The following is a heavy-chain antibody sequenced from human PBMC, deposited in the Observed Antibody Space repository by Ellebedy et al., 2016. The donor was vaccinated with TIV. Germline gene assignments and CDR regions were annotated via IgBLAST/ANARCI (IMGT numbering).Heavy chain of an antibody. CDR1: GFTFSSYS. CDR3: ARDRVSDYGDYFIPSAFDP. J-gene: IGHJ5*02. V-gene: IGHV3-21*01. D-gene: IGHD4-17*01. Sequence: GESLKISXAASGFTFSSYSMNWVRQAPGKGLEWVSSISSSSSYIYYADSVKGRFTISRDNAKNSLYLQMNSLRAEDTAVYYCARDRVSDYGDYFIPSAFDPWGQGTLVTVSS. CDR2: ISSSSSYI.